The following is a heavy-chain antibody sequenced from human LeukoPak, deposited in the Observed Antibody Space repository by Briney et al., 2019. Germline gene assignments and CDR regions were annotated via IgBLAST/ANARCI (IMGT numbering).Heavy chain of an antibody. V-gene: IGHV1-8*01. CDR1: GYTLTSYD. CDR3: ARGAWKDYYDFWSGYSAYNWFDP. Sequence: ASVTVSCTASGYTLTSYDINWVRQATGQGLEWMGWTNPNSGNTGYAQKFQGRVTITRNTSISTAYMELSSLRSEDTAVYYCARGAWKDYYDFWSGYSAYNWFDPWGQGTLVTVSS. D-gene: IGHD3-3*01. J-gene: IGHJ5*02. CDR2: TNPNSGNT.